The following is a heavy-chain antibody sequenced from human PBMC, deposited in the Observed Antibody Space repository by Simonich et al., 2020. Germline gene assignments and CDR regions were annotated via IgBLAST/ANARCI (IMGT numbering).Heavy chain of an antibody. CDR1: GYSISSGYY. Sequence: QVQLQESGPGLVKPSETLSLTCAVSGYSISSGYYCGWIRQPPGKGLEWSGSIYHSGSPYYNPSLKSRVTISVDTSKNQFSLKLSSVTAADTAVYYCARVGYSNYYYYGMDVWGQGTTVTVSS. D-gene: IGHD6-13*01. CDR2: IYHSGSP. V-gene: IGHV4-38-2*01. J-gene: IGHJ6*02. CDR3: ARVGYSNYYYYGMDV.